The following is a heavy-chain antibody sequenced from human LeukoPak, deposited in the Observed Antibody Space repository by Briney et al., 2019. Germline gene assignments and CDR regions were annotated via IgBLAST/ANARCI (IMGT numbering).Heavy chain of an antibody. CDR2: IHYSGTT. CDR1: GGSISSYY. V-gene: IGHV4-59*08. Sequence: TSETLSLTCTVSGGSISSYYWSWIRQPPGKGLEWIANIHYSGTTNYNPSLKSRVTISIDTSKNQFSLRLSSVTATDTAVYYCVKAAPGPHDAFDIWGQGTMVTVSS. D-gene: IGHD6-13*01. CDR3: VKAAPGPHDAFDI. J-gene: IGHJ3*02.